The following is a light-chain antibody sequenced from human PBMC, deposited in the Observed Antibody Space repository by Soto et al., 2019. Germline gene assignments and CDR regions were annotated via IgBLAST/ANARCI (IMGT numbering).Light chain of an antibody. CDR1: QSVSNNY. CDR3: QQYGRSPQAAWT. J-gene: IGKJ1*01. V-gene: IGKV3-20*01. Sequence: EIVLTQSPGTLSLSPGERATLSCRASQSVSNNYLAWYQQKPGQAPRLLIYGASSRATGIPDGISGSGSGTDFTLTISRLEREDFAVYYCQQYGRSPQAAWTFGQGTKVEIK. CDR2: GAS.